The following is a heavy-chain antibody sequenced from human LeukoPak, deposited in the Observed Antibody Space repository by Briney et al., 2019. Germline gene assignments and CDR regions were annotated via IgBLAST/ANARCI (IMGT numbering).Heavy chain of an antibody. D-gene: IGHD1-26*01. J-gene: IGHJ3*02. Sequence: SGGSLRLSCAASGFTFSSYEMNWVRQAPGKGLEWVSYMSSSGSTIYYADSVKGRFTISRDNAKNSLYLQMNSLRAEDTAVYYCARVPNKWERLGAFDIWGQGTMVTVSS. CDR2: MSSSGSTI. CDR1: GFTFSSYE. V-gene: IGHV3-48*03. CDR3: ARVPNKWERLGAFDI.